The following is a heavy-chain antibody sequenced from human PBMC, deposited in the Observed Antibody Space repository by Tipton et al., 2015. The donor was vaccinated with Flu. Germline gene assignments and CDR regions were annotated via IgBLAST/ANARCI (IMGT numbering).Heavy chain of an antibody. CDR2: IYSSGNT. D-gene: IGHD5-18*01. J-gene: IGHJ4*02. CDR1: GGSISSDNYY. V-gene: IGHV4-61*02. CDR3: ARVGGYDYGPLGYHFDR. Sequence: TLSLTCTVSGGSISSDNYYWSWIRQPAGKGLEWIGRIYSSGNTMYNPSLKSRVTISADTSKNQFSLRLYSVTAADTAFYYCARVGGYDYGPLGYHFDRWGQGTLVTVSS.